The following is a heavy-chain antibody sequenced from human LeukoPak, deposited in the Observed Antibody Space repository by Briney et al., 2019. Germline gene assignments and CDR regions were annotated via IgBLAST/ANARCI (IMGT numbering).Heavy chain of an antibody. D-gene: IGHD2-2*01. CDR2: ISAYNGNT. CDR1: GYTFTSYG. CDR3: ARELRGVPAAIWGAFDI. V-gene: IGHV1-18*01. Sequence: GASVKVSCKASGYTFTSYGISWVRQAPGQGLEWMGWISAYNGNTNYAQKLQGRVTMTTDTSTSIAYMELRSLRSDDTAVYYCARELRGVPAAIWGAFDIWGQGTMVTVSS. J-gene: IGHJ3*02.